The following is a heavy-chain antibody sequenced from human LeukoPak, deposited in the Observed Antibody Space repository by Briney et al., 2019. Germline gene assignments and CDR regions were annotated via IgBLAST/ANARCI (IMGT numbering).Heavy chain of an antibody. Sequence: SETLSLTCTVSGVSISGSYWSWIRQLPGKELEWIGYIYYSGTTNYNPSLKSRVTISVDTSRNQFSLKLSSVTAADTAVYYCARKTTGTMSPYLDYWGQGTLVTVSS. CDR3: ARKTTGTMSPYLDY. D-gene: IGHD1-1*01. V-gene: IGHV4-59*01. CDR1: GVSISGSY. CDR2: IYYSGTT. J-gene: IGHJ4*02.